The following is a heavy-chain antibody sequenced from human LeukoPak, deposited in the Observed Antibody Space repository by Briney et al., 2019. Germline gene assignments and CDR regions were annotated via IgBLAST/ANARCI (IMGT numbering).Heavy chain of an antibody. V-gene: IGHV4-59*01. J-gene: IGHJ4*02. Sequence: PSETLSLTCTVSGGSISSYYWSWIRQPPGKGLEWIGYIYYSGSTSYNPSLKSRVTISVDTSKNQFSLKLSSVTAADTAVYYCARGGAIQLWLAPLDYWGQGTLVTVSS. CDR2: IYYSGST. CDR1: GGSISSYY. CDR3: ARGGAIQLWLAPLDY. D-gene: IGHD5-18*01.